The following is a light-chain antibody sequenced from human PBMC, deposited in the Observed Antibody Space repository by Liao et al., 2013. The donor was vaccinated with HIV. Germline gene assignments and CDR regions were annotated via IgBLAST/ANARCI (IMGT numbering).Light chain of an antibody. J-gene: IGLJ3*02. Sequence: SYVLTQSPSVSVSPGQTASIPCSGDKLGDRDASWYQQKPGQSPVLVIYQDTKRPSGIPERFSGSNSGNTATLSISRVEAGDEGDYYCQVWDTGNDHPRVFGGGTKLSVL. V-gene: IGLV3-1*01. CDR2: QDT. CDR3: QVWDTGNDHPRV. CDR1: KLGDRD.